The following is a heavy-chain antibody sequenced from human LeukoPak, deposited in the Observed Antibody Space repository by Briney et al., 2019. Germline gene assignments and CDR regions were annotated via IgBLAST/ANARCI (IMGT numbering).Heavy chain of an antibody. CDR1: GFTFSIYG. CDR2: ISGSGGST. Sequence: GGSLRLSCAASGFTFSIYGMSWVRQAPGKGLEWVSAISGSGGSTYYADSVKGRFTISRDNAKNSLYLQMNSLRAEDTAVYYCAELGITMIGGVWGKGTTVTISS. CDR3: AELGITMIGGV. V-gene: IGHV3-23*01. J-gene: IGHJ6*04. D-gene: IGHD3-10*02.